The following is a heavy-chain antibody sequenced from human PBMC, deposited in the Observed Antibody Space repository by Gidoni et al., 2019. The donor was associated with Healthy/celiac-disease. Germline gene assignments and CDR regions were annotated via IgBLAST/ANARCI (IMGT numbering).Heavy chain of an antibody. CDR3: AKERKDYYDSSGYLDY. CDR2: ISYDGSNK. CDR1: GFTFRSYG. D-gene: IGHD3-22*01. Sequence: VQLVESGGGVVQPGRSLRLSCAASGFTFRSYGMPWVRRAPGKGLEWVAVISYDGSNKYYADSVKGRFTISRDNSKNTLYLQMNSLRAEDTAVYYCAKERKDYYDSSGYLDYWGQGTLVTVSS. V-gene: IGHV3-30*18. J-gene: IGHJ4*02.